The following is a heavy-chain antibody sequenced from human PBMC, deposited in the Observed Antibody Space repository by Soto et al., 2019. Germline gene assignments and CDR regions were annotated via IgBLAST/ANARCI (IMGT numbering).Heavy chain of an antibody. CDR3: ARGVRGYYGSGSDSFWFDP. V-gene: IGHV4-34*01. D-gene: IGHD3-10*01. CDR2: INHSGST. Sequence: QVQLQQWGAGLLKPSETLSLTCAVYGGSFSGYSWSWIRQPPGKGLEWSGEINHSGSTNYNPSLKRPVTISVDTSKNQFSLKLSSVTAADTAVYYCARGVRGYYGSGSDSFWFDPWGQGTLVTVSS. CDR1: GGSFSGYS. J-gene: IGHJ5*02.